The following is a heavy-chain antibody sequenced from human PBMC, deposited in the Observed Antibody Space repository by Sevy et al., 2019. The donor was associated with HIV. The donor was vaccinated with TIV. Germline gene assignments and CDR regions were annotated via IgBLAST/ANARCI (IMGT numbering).Heavy chain of an antibody. Sequence: GGSLRLSCAASGFTFSSYAMSWVRQAPGKGLEWVSAISGSGGSPYYADSVKGRFTISRDNSKNTLYLQMNSLRAEDTAVYYCAKGSGGSWAIFDYWGQGTLVTVSS. CDR3: AKGSGGSWAIFDY. CDR1: GFTFSSYA. CDR2: ISGSGGSP. D-gene: IGHD2-15*01. J-gene: IGHJ4*02. V-gene: IGHV3-23*01.